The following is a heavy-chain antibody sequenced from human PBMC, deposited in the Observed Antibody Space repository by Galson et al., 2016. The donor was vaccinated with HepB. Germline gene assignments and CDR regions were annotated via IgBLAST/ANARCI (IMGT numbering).Heavy chain of an antibody. J-gene: IGHJ6*02. CDR1: GGTFSSYA. CDR3: ARAELRWSSGLHNYYYYGMDV. V-gene: IGHV1-69*01. D-gene: IGHD6-19*01. CDR2: IIPIFGTA. Sequence: KVSCKASGGTFSSYAISWVRQAPGHRLEWMGGIIPIFGTANYAQKFQGRVTITADESTSTAYMELSSLRSEDTAVYYCARAELRWSSGLHNYYYYGMDVWGQGTTVTVSS.